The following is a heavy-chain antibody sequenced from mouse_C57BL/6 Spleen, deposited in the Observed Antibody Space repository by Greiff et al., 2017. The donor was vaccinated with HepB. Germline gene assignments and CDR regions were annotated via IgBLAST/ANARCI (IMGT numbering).Heavy chain of an antibody. J-gene: IGHJ3*01. CDR2: IWSGGST. V-gene: IGHV2-2*01. D-gene: IGHD1-1*01. Sequence: VQLQQSGPGLVQPSQSLSITCTVSGFSLTSYGVHWVRQSPGKGLEWLGVIWSGGSTDYNAAFISRLSISKDNSKSQVFFKMNSLQADDTAIYYCATPYYYGSSFLFAYWGQGTLVTVSA. CDR3: ATPYYYGSSFLFAY. CDR1: GFSLTSYG.